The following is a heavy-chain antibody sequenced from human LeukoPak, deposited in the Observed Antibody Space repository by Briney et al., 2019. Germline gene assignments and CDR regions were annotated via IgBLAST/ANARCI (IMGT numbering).Heavy chain of an antibody. CDR3: ATTRRYYYDSSGPDAFDL. J-gene: IGHJ3*01. CDR2: ISAYNGNT. V-gene: IGHV1-18*01. CDR1: GYTFTSYG. Sequence: ASVKVSCNASGYTFTSYGISWVRQAPGQGLEWMGWISAYNGNTNYAQKLQGRVTMTTDTSTSTAYMELRSLRSDDTAVYYCATTRRYYYDSSGPDAFDLWGQGTMVTVSS. D-gene: IGHD3-22*01.